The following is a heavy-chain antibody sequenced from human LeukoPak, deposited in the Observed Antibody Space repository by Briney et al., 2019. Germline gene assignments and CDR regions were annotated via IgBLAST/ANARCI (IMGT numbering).Heavy chain of an antibody. CDR2: ICSSGDNT. V-gene: IGHV3-23*01. J-gene: IGHJ1*01. D-gene: IGHD6-19*01. CDR1: VFTFATYT. CDR3: AKGGAVPGTMYFQY. Sequence: GWSLRLSCAASVFTFATYTMSWVRQIPGTGREWVSAICSSGDNTYYADSPKGRFTISRDNSKNTLYLQMNSLRAEDTAVYYCAKGGAVPGTMYFQYWGQGTLVTVSS.